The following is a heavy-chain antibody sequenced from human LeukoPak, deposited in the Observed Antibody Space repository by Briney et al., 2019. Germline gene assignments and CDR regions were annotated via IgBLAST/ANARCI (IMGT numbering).Heavy chain of an antibody. CDR2: ITTSGSTI. Sequence: PGGSLRLSCAASGFTFSSYEMNWARQAPGKGLEWVSYITTSGSTIYYADSVKGRFTISRDNAKNSLYLQMNSLRAEDTAVYYCARGYGDYAPRFFEYWGQGTLSPSPQ. V-gene: IGHV3-48*03. CDR3: ARGYGDYAPRFFEY. J-gene: IGHJ4*02. D-gene: IGHD4-17*01. CDR1: GFTFSSYE.